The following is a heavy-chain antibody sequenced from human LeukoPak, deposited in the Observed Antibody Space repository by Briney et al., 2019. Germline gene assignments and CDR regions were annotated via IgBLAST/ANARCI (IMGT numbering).Heavy chain of an antibody. CDR3: AKDPATPGGFGELLNAFDI. CDR1: GGTFSSYA. Sequence: GASVKVSCKASGGTFSSYAISWVRQAPGQGLEWMGGIIPIFGTANYAQKFQGRVTITADESTSTAYMELSSLRSEDTAVYYCAKDPATPGGFGELLNAFDIWGQGTMVTVSS. V-gene: IGHV1-69*13. D-gene: IGHD3-10*01. CDR2: IIPIFGTA. J-gene: IGHJ3*02.